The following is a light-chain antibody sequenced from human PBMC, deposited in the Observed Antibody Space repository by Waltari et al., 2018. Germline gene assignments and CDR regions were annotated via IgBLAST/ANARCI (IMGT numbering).Light chain of an antibody. V-gene: IGKV3-11*01. Sequence: EIVLTQSPATLSLSRGERATLSCRASQSVGSYLAWYQQKPGQSPRLLIYDASNRATGIPARFSGSGSGTDFTLTISSLEPEDFAVYFCQRRGQWPPEATFGPGTKVDIK. CDR2: DAS. CDR1: QSVGSY. CDR3: QRRGQWPPEAT. J-gene: IGKJ3*01.